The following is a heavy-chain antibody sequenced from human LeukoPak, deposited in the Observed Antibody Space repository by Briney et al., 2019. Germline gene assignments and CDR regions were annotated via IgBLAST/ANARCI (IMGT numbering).Heavy chain of an antibody. CDR3: AKDPQYCSSTSCPLYYYYYMDV. Sequence: GGSLRLSCAASGFTFSSYAMSWVRQAPGKGLEWVSAISGSGGSTYYADSVKGRFTISRDNSKNTLYLQMNSLRAEDTAVYYCAKDPQYCSSTSCPLYYYYYMDVWGKGTTVTVSS. J-gene: IGHJ6*03. CDR2: ISGSGGST. V-gene: IGHV3-23*01. CDR1: GFTFSSYA. D-gene: IGHD2-2*01.